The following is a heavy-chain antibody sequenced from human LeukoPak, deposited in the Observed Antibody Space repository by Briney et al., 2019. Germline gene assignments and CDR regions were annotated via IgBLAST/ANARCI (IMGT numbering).Heavy chain of an antibody. CDR3: AKGELTFDI. CDR1: GFTFSIYA. V-gene: IGHV3-23*01. CDR2: LTGSGDNT. J-gene: IGHJ3*02. Sequence: QTGGSLRLSCAASGFTFSIYAMSWVRQAPGKGLKWVSSLTGSGDNTYYADSVKGRFTISRDNSKNTLYLQMNSLGAEDTAIYYCAKGELTFDIWGQGTMATVST.